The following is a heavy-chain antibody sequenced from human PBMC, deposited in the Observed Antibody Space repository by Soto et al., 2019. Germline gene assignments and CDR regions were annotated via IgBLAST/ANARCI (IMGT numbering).Heavy chain of an antibody. Sequence: DVQLVESGGGLVQPGRSLRLSCAASGFTFDDYAMHWVRQAPGKGLEWVSGISWNSGSIGYADSVKGRFTISRDNAKNSLYLQMNSLRAEDTALYYCAKDMDYYYYYMDVWGKGTTVTVSS. CDR1: GFTFDDYA. CDR2: ISWNSGSI. V-gene: IGHV3-9*01. J-gene: IGHJ6*03. CDR3: AKDMDYYYYYMDV.